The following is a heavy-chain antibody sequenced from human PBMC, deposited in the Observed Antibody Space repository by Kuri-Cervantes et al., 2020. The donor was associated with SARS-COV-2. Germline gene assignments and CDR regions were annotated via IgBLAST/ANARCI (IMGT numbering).Heavy chain of an antibody. V-gene: IGHV3-7*05. D-gene: IGHD4-17*01. J-gene: IGHJ4*02. CDR2: IKFDGSDK. CDR1: GFTFANYY. Sequence: GESLKISCAASGFTFANYYMSWVRQSPGKGLEWVANIKFDGSDKCYVDSVRGRFTISRDNAKNSLFLQLNSLTAADTAVYYCARSYGVRYVPFDHWGPGTLVPSPQ. CDR3: ARSYGVRYVPFDH.